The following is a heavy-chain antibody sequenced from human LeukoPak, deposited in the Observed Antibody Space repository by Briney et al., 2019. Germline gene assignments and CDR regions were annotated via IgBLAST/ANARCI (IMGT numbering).Heavy chain of an antibody. D-gene: IGHD3-16*01. Sequence: GASVKVSCKASGYTFTGYYMHWVRQAPGQGLEWMGWINPNSGGTNYAQKFQGRVTMTRDTSISTAYMELSRLRSDDTAVYYCAREKPIMITFGGVSPRGSEWFDPWGQGTLVTVSS. CDR1: GYTFTGYY. V-gene: IGHV1-2*02. CDR2: INPNSGGT. J-gene: IGHJ5*02. CDR3: AREKPIMITFGGVSPRGSEWFDP.